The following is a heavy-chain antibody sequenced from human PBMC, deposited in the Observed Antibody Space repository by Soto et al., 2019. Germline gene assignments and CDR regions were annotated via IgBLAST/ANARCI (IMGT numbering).Heavy chain of an antibody. V-gene: IGHV3-74*01. D-gene: IGHD3-3*01. Sequence: GGSLRLSCAASGFTFRNYWMHWVRQAPGKGLVWVSRISDYGRVNYADSVEGRFTISRDDAKSELYLQMSSLRPDDTAVYYCARGGVEPFDYWGQGALVTSPQ. CDR2: ISDYGRV. CDR1: GFTFRNYW. J-gene: IGHJ4*02. CDR3: ARGGVEPFDY.